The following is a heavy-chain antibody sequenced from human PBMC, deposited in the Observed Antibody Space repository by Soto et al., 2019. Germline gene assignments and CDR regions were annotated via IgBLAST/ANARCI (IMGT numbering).Heavy chain of an antibody. Sequence: QVRLQESGPGLVKPSQTLSLTCSVSGVSISSADFYWSWIRQPPGKALEWLGDMSYSGSTYYNPSLPGRITLLTGTSKNHFSPELASGAAANTAVYFCSRGTIRFFDTSRSGYGLDVWGQGTAVSVSS. CDR3: SRGTIRFFDTSRSGYGLDV. CDR1: GVSISSADFY. J-gene: IGHJ6*02. V-gene: IGHV4-30-4*01. CDR2: MSYSGST. D-gene: IGHD3-9*01.